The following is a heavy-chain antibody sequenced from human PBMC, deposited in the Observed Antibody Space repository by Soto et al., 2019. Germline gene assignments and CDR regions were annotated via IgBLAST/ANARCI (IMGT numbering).Heavy chain of an antibody. J-gene: IGHJ6*02. CDR3: AREPPLYNWNFLGSYGMDV. CDR1: GYTVTDYY. CDR2: INPKSGGT. Sequence: GASVKVSCKASGYTVTDYYMNWVRQAPGQGLEWMGWINPKSGGTNYAQKFQGRVTMTRDTSIGIVYMELSRLRSDDAAAYYCAREPPLYNWNFLGSYGMDVWGQGTTVTVSS. V-gene: IGHV1-2*02. D-gene: IGHD1-7*01.